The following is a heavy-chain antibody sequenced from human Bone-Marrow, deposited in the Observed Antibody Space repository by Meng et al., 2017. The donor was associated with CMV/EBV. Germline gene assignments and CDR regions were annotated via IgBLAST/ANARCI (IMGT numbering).Heavy chain of an antibody. CDR2: TYCRSKWYY. V-gene: IGHV6-1*01. J-gene: IGHJ4*02. CDR3: AREGPLQQLEN. CDR1: GDTVSANRVA. D-gene: IGHD6-13*01. Sequence: SGDTVSANRVAWNWIRQATSRGLEWVVRTYCRSKWYYDYAVSVKSRITINPDTSKNQFSLQLNSVTPDDTAVYYCAREGPLQQLENWGQGTLVTVSS.